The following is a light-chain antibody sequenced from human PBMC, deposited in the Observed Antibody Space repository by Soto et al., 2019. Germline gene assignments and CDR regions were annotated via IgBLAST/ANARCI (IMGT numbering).Light chain of an antibody. CDR2: AAS. J-gene: IGKJ4*01. CDR1: QDLNDF. CDR3: QHYHSYPVT. Sequence: DIQMTQSPSSLSASVGDTVTITCRASQDLNDFLPWFQQKPGKAPKPLISAASSLQSVVPSKFSVSGSYRDFTLTISSLQPEDAATYYCQHYHSYPVTFGGGTKVEIK. V-gene: IGKV1-16*02.